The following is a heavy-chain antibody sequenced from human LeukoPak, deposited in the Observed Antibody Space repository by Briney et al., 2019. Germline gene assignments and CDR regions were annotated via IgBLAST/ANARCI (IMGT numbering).Heavy chain of an antibody. CDR2: IIPIFGTA. D-gene: IGHD2-2*01. V-gene: IGHV1-69*13. J-gene: IGHJ5*02. CDR3: ARVGYCSSTSCRRENP. Sequence: ASVKVSCKASGYTFNKDGISWVRQAPGQGLEWMGGIIPIFGTANYAQKFQGRVTITADESTGTAYMELSSLRSEDTAVYYCARVGYCSSTSCRRENPWGQGTLVTVSS. CDR1: GYTFNKDG.